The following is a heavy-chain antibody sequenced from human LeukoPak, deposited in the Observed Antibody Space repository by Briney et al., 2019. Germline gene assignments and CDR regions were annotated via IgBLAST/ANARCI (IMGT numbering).Heavy chain of an antibody. Sequence: SVKVSCKASGGTFSNHAISWVRQAPGQGLEWMGGIIPIFGTANYAQKFQGRVTITADESTSTAYMELSSLRSEDTAVYYCARGDSAYDLFGHIDYWGQGTLVTVSS. D-gene: IGHD5-12*01. CDR3: ARGDSAYDLFGHIDY. V-gene: IGHV1-69*13. J-gene: IGHJ4*02. CDR2: IIPIFGTA. CDR1: GGTFSNHA.